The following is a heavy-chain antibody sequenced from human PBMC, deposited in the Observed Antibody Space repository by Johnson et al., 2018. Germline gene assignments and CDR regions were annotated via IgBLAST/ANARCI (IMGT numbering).Heavy chain of an antibody. CDR2: ISYDGSNK. J-gene: IGHJ3*02. V-gene: IGHV3-30*18. CDR1: GFTFSSYG. CDR3: AKANPGYHTDALDI. Sequence: QVQLVESGGGVVQPGRSLRLSCAASGFTFSSYGMHWVRQAPGKGLEWVAVISYDGSNKYYADSVKGRFTISRDNSKKTLYLQMNSLRAEDTAGYYWAKANPGYHTDALDIWGPGTMVTGSA. D-gene: IGHD2-2*01.